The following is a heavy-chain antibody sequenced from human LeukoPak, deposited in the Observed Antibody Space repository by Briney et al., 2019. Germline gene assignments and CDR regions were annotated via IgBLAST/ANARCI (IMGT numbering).Heavy chain of an antibody. CDR2: IYSGGST. J-gene: IGHJ4*02. CDR1: GFTVSGNY. CDR3: ARHPDYYDSSGYWVY. D-gene: IGHD3-22*01. Sequence: GGSLRLSCAASGFTVSGNYMSWVRQAPGKGLEWVSIIYSGGSTYYADSVKGRFTISRDNSKNTLYLQMNSLRAEDTAVYYCARHPDYYDSSGYWVYWGQGTLVTVSS. V-gene: IGHV3-53*01.